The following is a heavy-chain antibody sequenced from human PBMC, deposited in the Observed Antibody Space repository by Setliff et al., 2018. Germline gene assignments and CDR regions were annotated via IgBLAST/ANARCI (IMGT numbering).Heavy chain of an antibody. D-gene: IGHD2-15*01. CDR2: ISYSGTP. CDR1: DDSFTSSRYY. V-gene: IGHV4-39*01. CDR3: VRPGGTTVVARHFDY. Sequence: SETLSLTCTVSDDSFTSSRYYWGWIRQSPGSGLEWIGSISYSGTPYYNASVESRVTISIDTSRNQFSLVLRSVTVADTATYYCVRPGGTTVVARHFDYWGSGILVTVSS. J-gene: IGHJ4*01.